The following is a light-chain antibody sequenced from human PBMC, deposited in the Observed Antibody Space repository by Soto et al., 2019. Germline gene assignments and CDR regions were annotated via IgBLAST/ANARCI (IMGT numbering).Light chain of an antibody. CDR2: TTS. Sequence: DIQMTQSPSSLSASVGDRVTVTCRASQSISTFLNWYQQKPGKAPNLLIYTTSTLHGGVPSRFSGSGSGTDFTLTISSLQPEDFATYYCQQYNSYWTFGQGTKVEIK. J-gene: IGKJ1*01. V-gene: IGKV1-39*01. CDR3: QQYNSYWT. CDR1: QSISTF.